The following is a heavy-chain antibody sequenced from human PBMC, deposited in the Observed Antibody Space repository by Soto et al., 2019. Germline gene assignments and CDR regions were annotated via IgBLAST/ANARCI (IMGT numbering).Heavy chain of an antibody. CDR1: GFTFSSYW. CDR3: ARDLKLESPYYDFWSGPLDAFDI. Sequence: GGSLRLSCAASGFTFSSYWMHWVRQAPGKGLVWVSRINSDGSSTSYADSVKGRFTISRDNAKNTLYLQMNSLRAEDTAVYYCARDLKLESPYYDFWSGPLDAFDIWGQGTMVTVSS. D-gene: IGHD3-3*01. V-gene: IGHV3-74*01. J-gene: IGHJ3*02. CDR2: INSDGSST.